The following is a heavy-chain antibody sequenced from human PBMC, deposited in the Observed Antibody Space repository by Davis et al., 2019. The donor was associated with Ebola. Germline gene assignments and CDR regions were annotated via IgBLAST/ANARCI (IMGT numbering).Heavy chain of an antibody. Sequence: SETLSLTCTVSGDSIRSGSYYWGWIRQPAGKGLEWIGQIYTSATTNYNPSLKSRVTMSVDTAKNQFSLKVTSVTAADTAVYYCARLRDSSSSGYYYYFYYMDVWGKGTAVTVSS. CDR3: ARLRDSSSSGYYYYFYYMDV. CDR1: GDSIRSGSYY. CDR2: IYTSATT. V-gene: IGHV4-61*09. D-gene: IGHD6-6*01. J-gene: IGHJ6*03.